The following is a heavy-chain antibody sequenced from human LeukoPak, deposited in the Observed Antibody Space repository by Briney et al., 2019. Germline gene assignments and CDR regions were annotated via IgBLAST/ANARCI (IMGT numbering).Heavy chain of an antibody. D-gene: IGHD5-24*01. CDR1: GGSISSSIYY. V-gene: IGHV4-39*07. Sequence: SETLPLTCTVSGGSISSSIYYWGWIRQPPGKGLEWIGTIYYSGSTYYNPSLKSRVTISVDTSKIQFSLKLSSVTAADTAVYYCARDRGGYSSNFDYWGQGTLVTVSS. J-gene: IGHJ4*02. CDR2: IYYSGST. CDR3: ARDRGGYSSNFDY.